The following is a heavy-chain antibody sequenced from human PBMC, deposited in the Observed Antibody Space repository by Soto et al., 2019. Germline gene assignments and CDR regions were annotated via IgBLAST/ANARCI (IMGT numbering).Heavy chain of an antibody. D-gene: IGHD2-21*02. CDR3: ATSSDPTQLDYYYGMDV. CDR2: FDPEDGET. J-gene: IGHJ6*02. V-gene: IGHV1-24*01. CDR1: GYTLTELS. Sequence: ASVKVSCKVSGYTLTELSMHWVRQAPGKGLEGMGGFDPEDGETIYAQKFQGRVTMTEDTSTDTAYMELSSLRSEDTAVYYCATSSDPTQLDYYYGMDVWGQGTTVTVSS.